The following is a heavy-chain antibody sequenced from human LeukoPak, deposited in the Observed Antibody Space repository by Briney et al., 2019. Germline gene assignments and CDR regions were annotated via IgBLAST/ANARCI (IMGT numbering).Heavy chain of an antibody. CDR1: GFTFSSYS. CDR2: ISSSSSYI. V-gene: IGHV3-21*01. D-gene: IGHD3-22*01. CDR3: ARDTYYYDSSGYYYSGLDAFDI. Sequence: GGSLRLSCAASGFTFSSYSMNWVRQAPGKGLEWVSSISSSSSYIYYADSVKGRFTISRGNAKNSLYLQMNSLRAEDTAVYYCARDTYYYDSSGYYYSGLDAFDIWGQGTMVTVSS. J-gene: IGHJ3*02.